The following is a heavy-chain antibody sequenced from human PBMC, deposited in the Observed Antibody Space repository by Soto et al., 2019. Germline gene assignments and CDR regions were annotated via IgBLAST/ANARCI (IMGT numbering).Heavy chain of an antibody. J-gene: IGHJ4*02. CDR3: ASMRGSYAYFDY. CDR1: GFTFSSYA. D-gene: IGHD1-26*01. V-gene: IGHV3-23*01. CDR2: ISGSGGST. Sequence: EVQLLESGGGLVQPGGFLRLSCAASGFTFSSYAMSWVRQAPGKGLEWVSAISGSGGSTYYADSVKGRFTISRDNSKNTLYLQMNSLRAEDTAVYYCASMRGSYAYFDYWGQGTLVTVSS.